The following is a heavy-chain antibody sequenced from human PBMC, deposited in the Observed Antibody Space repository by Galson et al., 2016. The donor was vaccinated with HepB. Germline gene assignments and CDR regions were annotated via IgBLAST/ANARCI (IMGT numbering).Heavy chain of an antibody. CDR3: AKELRAHGFGEIFFDY. CDR2: VSYDGLND. Sequence: LRLSCAVTGFSFSAYGMHWVRQAPGKGLEWVAGVSYDGLNDYYADSVKGRFSISRDKSKKTLHLQMNSLRSEDTAVYYCAKELRAHGFGEIFFDYWGQGSLVTVPS. V-gene: IGHV3-30*18. D-gene: IGHD3-10*01. J-gene: IGHJ4*02. CDR1: GFSFSAYG.